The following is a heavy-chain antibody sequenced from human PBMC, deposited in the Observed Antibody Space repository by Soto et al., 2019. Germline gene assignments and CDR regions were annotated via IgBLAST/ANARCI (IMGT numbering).Heavy chain of an antibody. V-gene: IGHV1-8*01. CDR3: DVTTGY. CDR1: GYTFTDYD. Sequence: QVQVVQSRAEVKKPGASVKVSCKTSGYTFTDYDINWVRQAPGQGLEYMGWMSPDSGNAGYAKQFQDRVTMTSDTSISTAYMELSSLRSEDTAVYYCDVTTGYWGQGTLVTVSS. D-gene: IGHD1-1*01. J-gene: IGHJ4*02. CDR2: MSPDSGNA.